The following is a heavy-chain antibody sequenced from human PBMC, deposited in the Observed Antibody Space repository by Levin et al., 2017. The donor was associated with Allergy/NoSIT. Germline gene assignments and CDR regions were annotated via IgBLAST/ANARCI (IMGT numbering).Heavy chain of an antibody. J-gene: IGHJ2*01. CDR2: ITSDSDTV. D-gene: IGHD3-22*01. CDR3: ARDPHYYDSDVWRHWFFDL. V-gene: IGHV3-48*02. CDR1: GFNFNTYS. Sequence: QAGGSLRLSCIASGFNFNTYSMNWVRQAPGKALEWISYITSDSDTVYYGDSVVGRFSVSRDNAKNSLYLQMSSLRDEDAAVYYCARDPHYYDSDVWRHWFFDLWGRGTPVSVSS.